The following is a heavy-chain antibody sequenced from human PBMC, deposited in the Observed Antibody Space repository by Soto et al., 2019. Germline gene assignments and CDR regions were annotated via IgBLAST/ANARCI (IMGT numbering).Heavy chain of an antibody. J-gene: IGHJ5*02. V-gene: IGHV4-4*02. CDR2: IYHLGRT. CDR1: GDTISSTRW. D-gene: IGHD3-10*01. CDR3: VRARLSRSWWFDP. Sequence: SETLSLTCTVSGDTISSTRWWSWVRLSPGKGLEWIGEIYHLGRTNYNPSLKSRVTLSIDKSNNQFSLTLTSVTAADTAVYFCVRARLSRSWWFDPWGQGTLVTVSS.